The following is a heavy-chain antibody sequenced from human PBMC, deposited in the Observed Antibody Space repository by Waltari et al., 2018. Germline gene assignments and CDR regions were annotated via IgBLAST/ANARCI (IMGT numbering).Heavy chain of an antibody. CDR2: FDPEDGET. Sequence: QVQLVQSGAEVTKPGASVKVSCKVSGCTLVALSMHWGAQATGTGREWMGGFDPEDGETIYAQKFQGRVTMTEDTSTDTAYMELSSLRSEDTAVYYCASSSGWYGGAFDIWGQGTMVTVSS. D-gene: IGHD6-19*01. CDR3: ASSSGWYGGAFDI. J-gene: IGHJ3*02. CDR1: GCTLVALS. V-gene: IGHV1-24*01.